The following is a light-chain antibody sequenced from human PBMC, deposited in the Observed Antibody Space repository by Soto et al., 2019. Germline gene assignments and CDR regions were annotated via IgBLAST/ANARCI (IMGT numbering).Light chain of an antibody. Sequence: EIVLTQSTGTLSWSAGERATLSCRASQSVTSSYLAWYQLKPGQAPRLVIYGASSRATGIPDRFSGSGSGTDFNLTISRLEPEDFAVYYCQQYDNSPLTFGGGTKVDIK. CDR1: QSVTSSY. J-gene: IGKJ4*01. V-gene: IGKV3-20*01. CDR3: QQYDNSPLT. CDR2: GAS.